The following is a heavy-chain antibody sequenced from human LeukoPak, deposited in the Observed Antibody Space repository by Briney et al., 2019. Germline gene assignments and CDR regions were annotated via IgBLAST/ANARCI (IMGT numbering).Heavy chain of an antibody. CDR2: TYYRSEWSY. CDR1: GDSVSSISAT. V-gene: IGHV6-1*01. J-gene: IGHJ4*02. D-gene: IGHD6-19*01. Sequence: SQTLSLTCDISGDSVSSISATWNWVRQSPSRGLEWLGRTYYRSEWSYDYSLSLKSQITITQDTSKNRFSLHLNSVTPEDTAVYYCARARSALFDSWGQGTLVTVSS. CDR3: ARARSALFDS.